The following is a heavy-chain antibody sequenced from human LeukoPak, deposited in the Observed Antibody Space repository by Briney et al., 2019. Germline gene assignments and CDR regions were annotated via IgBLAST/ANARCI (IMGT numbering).Heavy chain of an antibody. CDR3: ARGGNYDIRTNADY. Sequence: SETLSLTCTVSGASISSYYWSWIRQPPGKGLEWIGYISYSGSTNYNPSLKSRVTISADTSKNQVSLTLSSVTAADTAVYYCARGGNYDIRTNADYWGQGTLVTVSS. CDR2: ISYSGST. J-gene: IGHJ4*02. V-gene: IGHV4-59*08. CDR1: GASISSYY. D-gene: IGHD3-9*01.